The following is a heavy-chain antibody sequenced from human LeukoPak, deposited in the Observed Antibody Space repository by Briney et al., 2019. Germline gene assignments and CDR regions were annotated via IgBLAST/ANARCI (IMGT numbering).Heavy chain of an antibody. CDR3: ARGGGAAADYSYYYMDV. CDR1: GYTFTSYG. D-gene: IGHD6-13*01. V-gene: IGHV1-18*01. CDR2: ISAYNGNT. Sequence: ASVKVSCKASGYTFTSYGITWMRQAPGQGLERMGWISAYNGNTNYAQKLQGRVTMTTDTSTSTAYMELRSLRSDDTAVYYCARGGGAAADYSYYYMDVWGKGTTVTVSS. J-gene: IGHJ6*03.